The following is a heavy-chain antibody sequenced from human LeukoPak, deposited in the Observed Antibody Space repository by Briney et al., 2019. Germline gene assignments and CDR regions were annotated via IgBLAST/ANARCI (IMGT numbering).Heavy chain of an antibody. CDR1: GDSISSVDYY. CDR3: ARERGSYYYFDY. Sequence: SETLSLTCTVSGDSISSVDYYWGWIRQSPGKGLEWIGYVYYTGSTYYNPSLKSRLTISVDTSKNQFSLRLHSVTGADTAVYYCARERGSYYYFDYWGQGTLVTVSS. J-gene: IGHJ4*02. CDR2: VYYTGST. D-gene: IGHD1-26*01. V-gene: IGHV4-30-4*08.